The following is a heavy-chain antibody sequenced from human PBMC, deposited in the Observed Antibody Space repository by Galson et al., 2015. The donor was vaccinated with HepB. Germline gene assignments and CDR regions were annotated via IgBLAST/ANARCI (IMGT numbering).Heavy chain of an antibody. CDR1: GFTFSHYA. CDR2: LSGSGSST. J-gene: IGHJ4*02. Sequence: SLRLSCAVSGFTFSHYAMAWVRQAPGKGLEWVSGLSGSGSSTYYADSVKGRFTISRDNSKNTLYLQMTSLRADDTAVYYCAKGWGATAGLYFDYWGQGILVTVSS. V-gene: IGHV3-23*01. CDR3: AKGWGATAGLYFDY. D-gene: IGHD6-13*01.